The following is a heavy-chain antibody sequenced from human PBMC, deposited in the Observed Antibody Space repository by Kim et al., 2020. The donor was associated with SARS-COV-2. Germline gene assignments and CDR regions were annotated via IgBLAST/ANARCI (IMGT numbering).Heavy chain of an antibody. Sequence: ASLRLSCAASGFTLRSNYMSWVRQAPGKGLEWVSVIYSGGSTYYADSVKGRFTISRDKSKNTLYLQMNSLRVEDTAVYYCGRTDYDSSGYYSDYWGQGTLVTVSS. CDR2: IYSGGST. V-gene: IGHV3-53*01. J-gene: IGHJ4*02. D-gene: IGHD3-22*01. CDR3: GRTDYDSSGYYSDY. CDR1: GFTLRSNY.